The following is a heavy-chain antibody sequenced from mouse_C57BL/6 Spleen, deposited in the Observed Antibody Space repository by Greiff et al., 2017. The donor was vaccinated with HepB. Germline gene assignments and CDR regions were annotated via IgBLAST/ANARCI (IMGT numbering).Heavy chain of an antibody. CDR3: TRSAYYDYDVGAMDY. Sequence: EVQLVESGTVLARPGASVKMSCKTSGYTFTSYWMHWVKQRPGQGLEWIGAIYPGNSDTSYNQKFKGKAKLTAVTSASTAYMELSSLTNEDSAVYYCTRSAYYDYDVGAMDYWGQGTSVTVSS. J-gene: IGHJ4*01. V-gene: IGHV1-5*01. D-gene: IGHD2-4*01. CDR1: GYTFTSYW. CDR2: IYPGNSDT.